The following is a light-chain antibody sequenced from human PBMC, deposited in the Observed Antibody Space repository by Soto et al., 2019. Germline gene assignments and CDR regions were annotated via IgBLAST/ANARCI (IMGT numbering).Light chain of an antibody. CDR1: SSDVGGHNY. CDR3: SSYTRSSTNVV. Sequence: QSVLTQPASVSGAPGQSITISCTGTSSDVGGHNYVSWYQHHPGKAPKLIIYDVTNRPSGVSNRFSGSKSGNTASLTISGLQEEDEAAYYCSSYTRSSTNVVFGGGTKLTVL. CDR2: DVT. J-gene: IGLJ2*01. V-gene: IGLV2-14*03.